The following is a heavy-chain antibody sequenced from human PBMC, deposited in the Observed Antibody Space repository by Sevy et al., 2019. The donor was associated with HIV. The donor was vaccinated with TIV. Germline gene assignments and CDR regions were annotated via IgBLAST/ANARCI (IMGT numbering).Heavy chain of an antibody. CDR1: GYTLTEFS. V-gene: IGHV1-24*01. J-gene: IGHJ4*02. Sequence: ASVKVSCKVPGYTLTEFSMHWVRQAPGKGLEWMGTFDPEDGERIYSQKFQVRFTMTEDTSTHTAYMELNSLGSEDTAVSYCATTKEYYDSSGYPFDSWGQGTLVTISS. CDR3: ATTKEYYDSSGYPFDS. D-gene: IGHD3-22*01. CDR2: FDPEDGER.